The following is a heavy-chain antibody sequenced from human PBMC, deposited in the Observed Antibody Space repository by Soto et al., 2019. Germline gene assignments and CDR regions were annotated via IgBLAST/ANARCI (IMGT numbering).Heavy chain of an antibody. CDR1: GGSISSSSYY. Sequence: QLQLQESGPGLVKPSETLSLTCTVSGGSISSSSYYWGWIRQPPGKGLEWIGSIYYSGSTYYNPSLKSRVTISVDTSKNQFSLKLSSVTAADTAVYYCAGEAVPNCSSTSCYETYNWFDPWGQGTLVTVSS. V-gene: IGHV4-39*01. CDR2: IYYSGST. J-gene: IGHJ5*02. CDR3: AGEAVPNCSSTSCYETYNWFDP. D-gene: IGHD2-2*01.